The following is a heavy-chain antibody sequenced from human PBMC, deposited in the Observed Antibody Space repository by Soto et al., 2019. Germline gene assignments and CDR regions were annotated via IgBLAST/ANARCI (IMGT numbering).Heavy chain of an antibody. CDR1: GGSISSGYY. CDR2: IYHSGST. Sequence: PSETLSLTCTVSGGSISSGYYWGWIRQPPGKGLEWIGSIYHSGSTYYNPSLKSRVTISVDTSKNQFSLKLSSVTAADTAVYYCAREGRYCSGGSCYFGYWGQGTLVTVSS. J-gene: IGHJ4*02. D-gene: IGHD2-15*01. CDR3: AREGRYCSGGSCYFGY. V-gene: IGHV4-38-2*02.